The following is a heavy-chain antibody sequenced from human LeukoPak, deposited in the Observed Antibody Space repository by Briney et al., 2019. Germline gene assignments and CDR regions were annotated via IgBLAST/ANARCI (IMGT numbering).Heavy chain of an antibody. Sequence: GASVKVSCKASGGTFSSYAISWVRQAPGQGLEWMGGIIPIFGTANYAQKFQGRVTITADESTSTAYMELSSLRSEDTAVYYCARDPGDYADEPRHHSWGQGTLVTVSS. V-gene: IGHV1-69*13. D-gene: IGHD4-17*01. CDR2: IIPIFGTA. J-gene: IGHJ4*02. CDR3: ARDPGDYADEPRHHS. CDR1: GGTFSSYA.